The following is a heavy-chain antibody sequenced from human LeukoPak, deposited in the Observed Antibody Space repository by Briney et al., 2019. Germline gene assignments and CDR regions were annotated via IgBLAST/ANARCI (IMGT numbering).Heavy chain of an antibody. CDR2: IKHDESEK. J-gene: IGHJ4*02. CDR1: GFSFNSDW. Sequence: GGSLRLPCAASGFSFNSDWMDWVRQAPGKGLEWVANIKHDESEKNYLDSVKGRFTISRDNAQNSLYLQMNGLRVEDTAVYYCTRRLDDWGQGTLVTVSS. CDR3: TRRLDD. D-gene: IGHD3-16*01. V-gene: IGHV3-7*01.